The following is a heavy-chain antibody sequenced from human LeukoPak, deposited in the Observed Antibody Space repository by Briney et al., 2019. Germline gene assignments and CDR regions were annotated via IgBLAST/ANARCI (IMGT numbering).Heavy chain of an antibody. J-gene: IGHJ4*02. D-gene: IGHD3-10*01. CDR1: GYSFTDYY. CDR2: INPKRGGT. V-gene: IGHV1-2*06. Sequence: ASVKVSCKASGYSFTDYYIHWVRQAPGQGLEWMGRINPKRGGTNYAQKFQGRVTLTRDTSISTARMELSRLTSDDTAVYYCALLWFGELWTKDYWGQGTLVTVSS. CDR3: ALLWFGELWTKDY.